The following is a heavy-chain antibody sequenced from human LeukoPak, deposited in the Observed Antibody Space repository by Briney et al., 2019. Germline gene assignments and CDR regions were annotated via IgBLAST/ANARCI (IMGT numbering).Heavy chain of an antibody. CDR2: IHPNSGVK. CDR3: AKPYYYDSSGYPRD. D-gene: IGHD3-22*01. CDR1: GYPFTGHY. Sequence: ASVKVSCNASGYPFTGHYMHWVRQAPGQGLEWMGWIHPNSGVKHYAQKFQGRVTMTGDSAISTAYMELSSLRSDDTAVYYCAKPYYYDSSGYPRDWGQGTLVTVSS. V-gene: IGHV1-2*02. J-gene: IGHJ4*02.